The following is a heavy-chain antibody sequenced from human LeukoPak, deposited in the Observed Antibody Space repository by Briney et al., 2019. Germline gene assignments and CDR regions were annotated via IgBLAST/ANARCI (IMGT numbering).Heavy chain of an antibody. D-gene: IGHD1-26*01. J-gene: IGHJ4*02. CDR2: IYYSGST. V-gene: IGHV4-59*01. CDR3: ARDSGSQVGFDY. CDR1: GGSFSGYY. Sequence: SETPSLTCAVSGGSFSGYYWSWIRQPPGKGLEWIGYIYYSGSTNYNPSLKSRVTISVDTSKNQFSLKLSSVTAADTAVYYCARDSGSQVGFDYGGQGTLVTVSA.